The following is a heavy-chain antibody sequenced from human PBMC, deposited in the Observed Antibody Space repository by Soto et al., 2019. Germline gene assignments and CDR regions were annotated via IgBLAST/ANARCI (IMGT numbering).Heavy chain of an antibody. Sequence: SETLSLTCTVSGGSISSISYYWGWIRQPPGKGLEWIGSIYYSGSTYYNPSLKSRVTISVDTSKNQFSLKLSSVTAADTAVYYCARLEGLATISYYFDFWGQGALVTVSS. CDR2: IYYSGST. D-gene: IGHD3-9*01. CDR1: GGSISSISYY. J-gene: IGHJ4*02. V-gene: IGHV4-39*01. CDR3: ARLEGLATISYYFDF.